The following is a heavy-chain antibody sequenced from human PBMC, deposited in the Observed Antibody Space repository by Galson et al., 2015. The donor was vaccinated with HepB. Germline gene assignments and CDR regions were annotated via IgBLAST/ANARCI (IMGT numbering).Heavy chain of an antibody. CDR3: ARDPRSRTMVQGAVHCGLDV. V-gene: IGHV1-69*04. CDR1: GGTFSSHE. Sequence: SVKVSCKASGGTFSSHEVNWVRQAQGQGLEWMGRIIPVVDTVNYAEKFQGRVTISADSSTSTAYMDLSNLTSGDTAVYYCARDPRSRTMVQGAVHCGLDVWGQGTTVTVSS. D-gene: IGHD3-10*01. J-gene: IGHJ6*02. CDR2: IIPVVDTV.